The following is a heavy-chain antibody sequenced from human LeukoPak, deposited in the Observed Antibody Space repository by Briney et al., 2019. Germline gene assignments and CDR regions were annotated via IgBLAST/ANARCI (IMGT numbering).Heavy chain of an antibody. V-gene: IGHV3-33*08. CDR1: GFAFSTYE. CDR3: ARHTAMGSGYYFDY. Sequence: GGSLRLSCAASGFAFSTYEMNWVRQAPGKGLEWVAVIWFDGSKKYYADSVKGRFTISRDNSKNTLYLEMYSLRAEDTAVYYCARHTAMGSGYYFDYWGQGTLVTVSS. CDR2: IWFDGSKK. J-gene: IGHJ4*02. D-gene: IGHD5-18*01.